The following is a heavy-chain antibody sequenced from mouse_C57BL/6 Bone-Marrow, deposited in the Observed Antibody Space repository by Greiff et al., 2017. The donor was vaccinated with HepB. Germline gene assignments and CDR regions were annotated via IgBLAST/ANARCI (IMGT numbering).Heavy chain of an antibody. CDR2: ISSGSSTI. J-gene: IGHJ1*03. D-gene: IGHD1-1*01. V-gene: IGHV5-17*01. CDR1: GFTFSDYG. CDR3: ARGRYYYGSSDDWYFDV. Sequence: EVMLVESGGGLVKPGGSLKLSCAASGFTFSDYGMHWVRQAPEKGLEWVAYISSGSSTIYYADTVKGRFTISRDNAKNTLFLQMTSLRSEDTAMYYCARGRYYYGSSDDWYFDVWGTGTTVTVSS.